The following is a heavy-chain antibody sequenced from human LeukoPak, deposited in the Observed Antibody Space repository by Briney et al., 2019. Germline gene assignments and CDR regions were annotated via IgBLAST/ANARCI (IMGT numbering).Heavy chain of an antibody. D-gene: IGHD6-6*01. V-gene: IGHV4-39*01. CDR1: GSSISSTSDY. J-gene: IGHJ6*03. Sequence: PSETLSLTCTVSGSSISSTSDYWGWIRQPPGKGLEWIGSIYYSGSTYYNPSLKSRVTISVDTSRNQFSLKLRSLTAADTAVYYCARSYSRSSLGYMDVWGKGTTVTVSS. CDR2: IYYSGST. CDR3: ARSYSRSSLGYMDV.